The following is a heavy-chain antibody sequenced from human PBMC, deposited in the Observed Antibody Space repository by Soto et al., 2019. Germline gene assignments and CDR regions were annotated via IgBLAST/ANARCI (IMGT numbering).Heavy chain of an antibody. Sequence: PGGSLRLSCAASGFTFSRYGMNWLRQAPGKGLEWVASISSSTSYVYYADSVKGRFSTSRDNAKNILHLEMYALRTEDTAVYYCARDPSEGRVGNWFESWGQGTLVTVSS. CDR1: GFTFSRYG. J-gene: IGHJ5*01. CDR3: ARDPSEGRVGNWFES. CDR2: ISSSTSYV. V-gene: IGHV3-21*06. D-gene: IGHD2-2*01.